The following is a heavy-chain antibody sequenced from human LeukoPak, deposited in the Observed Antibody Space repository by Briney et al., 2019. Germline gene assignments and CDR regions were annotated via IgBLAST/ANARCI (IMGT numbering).Heavy chain of an antibody. V-gene: IGHV1-69*13. CDR2: IIPIFGTA. CDR1: GGSFSSHA. J-gene: IGHJ4*02. CDR3: ARGWLAETTVVTPYNY. Sequence: SVKVSCKASGGSFSSHAINWVRQAPGQGLEWMGGIIPIFGTANYAQKFQDRVTITAVESMSTVYMELSSLRSEDTAVYYCARGWLAETTVVTPYNYWGQGTLVTVSS. D-gene: IGHD4-23*01.